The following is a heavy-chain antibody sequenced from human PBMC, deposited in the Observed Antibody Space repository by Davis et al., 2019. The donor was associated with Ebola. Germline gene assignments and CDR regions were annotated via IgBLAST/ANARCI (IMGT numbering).Heavy chain of an antibody. CDR1: GGPISGLY. D-gene: IGHD3-10*01. J-gene: IGHJ5*02. CDR3: ARHWAPYFGSGSYYSDWFDP. Sequence: SETLSLTCNVSGGPISGLYWSWIRQPPGKRLEWIGHISYSGKTDYNPPLKSRVTISVDTSRNQFSLKLRSVTAADTAVYHCARHWAPYFGSGSYYSDWFDPWGQGTLVTVSS. V-gene: IGHV4-59*08. CDR2: ISYSGKT.